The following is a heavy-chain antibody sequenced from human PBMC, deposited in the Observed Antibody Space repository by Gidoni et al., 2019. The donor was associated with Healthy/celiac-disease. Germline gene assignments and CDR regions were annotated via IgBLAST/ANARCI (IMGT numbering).Heavy chain of an antibody. CDR3: ARGGKGRYCSSTSCKYNWFDP. CDR1: GGSFSGYY. CDR2: INHSGST. D-gene: IGHD2-2*01. Sequence: QVQLQQCGAGLLTPSETLSLTCAVHGGSFSGYYWSRIRQPPGKGLEWIGEINHSGSTNYNPSLKSRVTISVDTSKNQFSLKLSSVTAADTAVYYCARGGKGRYCSSTSCKYNWFDPWGQGTLVTVSS. J-gene: IGHJ5*02. V-gene: IGHV4-34*01.